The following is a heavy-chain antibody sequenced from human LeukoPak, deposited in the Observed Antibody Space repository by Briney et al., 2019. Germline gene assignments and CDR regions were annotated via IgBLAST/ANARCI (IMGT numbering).Heavy chain of an antibody. CDR3: ARGPPSGGSMSSYYYYYYMDV. D-gene: IGHD6-25*01. Sequence: SSVKVSCKASGGTFSSYAISWVRQAPGQGLEWMGGIIPIFGTANYAQKFQGRVTITTDESTSTAYMELSSLGSEDTAVYYCARGPPSGGSMSSYYYYYYMDVWGKGTTVTVSS. CDR2: IIPIFGTA. CDR1: GGTFSSYA. J-gene: IGHJ6*03. V-gene: IGHV1-69*05.